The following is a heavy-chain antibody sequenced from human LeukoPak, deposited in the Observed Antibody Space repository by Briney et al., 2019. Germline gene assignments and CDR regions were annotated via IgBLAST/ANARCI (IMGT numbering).Heavy chain of an antibody. D-gene: IGHD3-16*02. CDR1: GGSISSYY. J-gene: IGHJ5*02. V-gene: IGHV4-39*01. CDR2: IHYSGST. CDR3: ARHRLIAGDYVWGSYRSDNWFDP. Sequence: TASETLSLTCTVSGGSISSYYWGWIRQPPGKGLEWIGSIHYSGSTNYNPSLKSRVTISVDTSKNQFSLKLSSVTAADTAVYYCARHRLIAGDYVWGSYRSDNWFDPWGQGTLVTVSS.